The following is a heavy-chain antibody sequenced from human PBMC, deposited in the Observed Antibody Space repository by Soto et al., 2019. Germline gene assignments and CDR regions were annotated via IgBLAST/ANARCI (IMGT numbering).Heavy chain of an antibody. CDR2: IYYSGST. D-gene: IGHD6-13*01. J-gene: IGHJ6*02. CDR3: ARIGIAAARDYYGMDV. V-gene: IGHV4-59*08. CDR1: GGSISSYY. Sequence: SETLSLTCTVSGGSISSYYWSWIRQPPGKGLEWIGYIYYSGSTNYNPSLKSRVTISVDTSKNQFSLKLSSVTAADTAVYYCARIGIAAARDYYGMDVWGQGTTVTVSS.